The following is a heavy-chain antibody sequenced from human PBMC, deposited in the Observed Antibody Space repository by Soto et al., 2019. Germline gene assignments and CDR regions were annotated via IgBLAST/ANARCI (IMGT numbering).Heavy chain of an antibody. Sequence: ASVKVSCKASGYTFTSYDINWVRQATGQGLEWMGWMNPNSGNTGYAQKSQGRVTMTRNTSISTAYMELSSLRSEDTAVYYCARRQQLASKQRVSRWFDPWGQGTLVTVSS. CDR1: GYTFTSYD. D-gene: IGHD6-13*01. CDR3: ARRQQLASKQRVSRWFDP. V-gene: IGHV1-8*01. CDR2: MNPNSGNT. J-gene: IGHJ5*02.